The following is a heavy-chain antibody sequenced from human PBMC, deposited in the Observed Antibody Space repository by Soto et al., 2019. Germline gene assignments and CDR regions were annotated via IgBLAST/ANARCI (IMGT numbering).Heavy chain of an antibody. CDR1: GGTFSSYA. CDR2: LIPIFGTA. D-gene: IGHD3-22*01. CDR3: ARPFIDYYDSSGYYPGNYYYYYGMDV. Sequence: SVKVSCKASGGTFSSYAISWVRQAPGQGLEWMGGLIPIFGTANYAQKFQGRVTITADESTSTAYMELSSLRSEDTAVYYCARPFIDYYDSSGYYPGNYYYYYGMDVWGQGTTVTVSS. J-gene: IGHJ6*02. V-gene: IGHV1-69*13.